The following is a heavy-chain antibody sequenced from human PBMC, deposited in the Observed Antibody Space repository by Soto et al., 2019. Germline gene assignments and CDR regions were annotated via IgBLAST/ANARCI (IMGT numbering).Heavy chain of an antibody. V-gene: IGHV4-30-2*01. D-gene: IGHD2-15*01. J-gene: IGHJ3*02. Sequence: SESLSLTCAVSGFSISSGGYTWSCLRQGPGQGVQWFVYICHSGSTCTYPSLKGRVTLSVDRSKNQFTLKLRSVTAADTDVYYYDRGSGDIVVVVAQMAFDIWGQGTMVTVSS. CDR1: GFSISSGGYT. CDR3: DRGSGDIVVVVAQMAFDI. CDR2: ICHSGST.